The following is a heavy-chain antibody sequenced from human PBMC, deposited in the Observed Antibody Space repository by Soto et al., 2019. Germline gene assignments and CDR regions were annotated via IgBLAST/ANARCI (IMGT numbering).Heavy chain of an antibody. J-gene: IGHJ4*02. CDR2: ISHDGTNK. CDR1: GFTFSNYA. CDR3: AKRGGAAGFPTDY. D-gene: IGHD6-13*01. V-gene: IGHV3-30*18. Sequence: VQLVESGGGVVQPGRSLRLSCVGSGFTFSNYAMNWVRQAPGKGLELVAVISHDGTNKYYADSVKGQVTISRDNSKNTLYLQMNSLRPEDTAVYFCAKRGGAAGFPTDYWGQGTLVTVSS.